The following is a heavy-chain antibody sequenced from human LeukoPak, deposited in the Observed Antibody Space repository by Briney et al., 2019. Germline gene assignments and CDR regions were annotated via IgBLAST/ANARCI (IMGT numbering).Heavy chain of an antibody. CDR2: INPNSGGT. CDR1: GYTFTGYY. V-gene: IGHV1-2*02. J-gene: IGHJ4*02. Sequence: ASVKVSCKASGYTFTGYYMHWVRQAPGQGLEWMGWINPNSGGTNYAQKFQGRVTMTRDTSISTAYMELSRLRSDDTAVYYCARETIYCSSTRCYRAIGYWGQGTLVTVSS. D-gene: IGHD2-2*01. CDR3: ARETIYCSSTRCYRAIGY.